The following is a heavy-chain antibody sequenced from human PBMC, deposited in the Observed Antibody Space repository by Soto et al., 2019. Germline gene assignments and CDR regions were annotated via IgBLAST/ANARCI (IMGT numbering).Heavy chain of an antibody. CDR3: ARVWGGAFDF. D-gene: IGHD3-10*01. V-gene: IGHV4-30-4*02. Sequence: SETLSLTCTVSGGSISSGDYYWSWIRQPPGKGLEWIGYIYYSGSTYYNPSLKSRVTISVDTSKNQFSLNLRSVTAADTAVYYCARVWGGAFDFWGQGTMVTVSS. CDR2: IYYSGST. CDR1: GGSISSGDYY. J-gene: IGHJ3*01.